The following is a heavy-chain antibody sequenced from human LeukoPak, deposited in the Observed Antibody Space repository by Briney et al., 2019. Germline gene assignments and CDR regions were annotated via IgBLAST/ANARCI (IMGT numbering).Heavy chain of an antibody. CDR2: INPSGGST. V-gene: IGHV1-46*01. CDR3: ARDGVGYCSGGSCYPKNWFDP. J-gene: IGHJ5*02. Sequence: ASVKVSCKASGYTFTSYYMHWVRQAPGQGLEWMGIINPSGGSTSYAQKFQGRVTMTRDMSTSTVYMELSSLRSEDTAVYYCARDGVGYCSGGSCYPKNWFDPWGQGTLVTVSS. CDR1: GYTFTSYY. D-gene: IGHD2-15*01.